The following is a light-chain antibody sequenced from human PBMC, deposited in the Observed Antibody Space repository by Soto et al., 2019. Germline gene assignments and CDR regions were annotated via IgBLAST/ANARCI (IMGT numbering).Light chain of an antibody. CDR3: QQYGTSPFT. CDR2: ATS. J-gene: IGKJ2*01. Sequence: IVLTQSPGTLSLSPGERATVSCRASETIGRAYFAWYQHRPGRTPRLVLSATSNRAAGIPDRFGGSGSGADFTLTISGVEPEDFAVYYCQQYGTSPFTFGQGTKLEI. CDR1: ETIGRAY. V-gene: IGKV3-20*01.